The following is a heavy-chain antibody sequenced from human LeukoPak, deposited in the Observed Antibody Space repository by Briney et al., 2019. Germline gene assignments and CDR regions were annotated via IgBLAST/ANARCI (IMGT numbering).Heavy chain of an antibody. Sequence: GGSLTLSCAASGFTFSSYEMNWVRQAPGKGLEWVSYIASGGGANRFYSESVKGRFTISRDNAKNSLYLHMNSLRAEDTGVYYCARIGTTTRGPAGLDVWGQGTAVTVSS. V-gene: IGHV3-48*03. D-gene: IGHD2/OR15-2a*01. CDR2: IASGGGANR. CDR1: GFTFSSYE. J-gene: IGHJ6*02. CDR3: ARIGTTTRGPAGLDV.